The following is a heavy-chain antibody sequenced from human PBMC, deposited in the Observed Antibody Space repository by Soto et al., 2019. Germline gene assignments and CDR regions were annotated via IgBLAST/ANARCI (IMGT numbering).Heavy chain of an antibody. Sequence: EVQLVESGGGLVQPGGSLRLSCAASGFTFSSYSMNWVRQAPGKGLEWVSYISSSSSTIYYADSVKGRFTISRDNAKNSLYLQMNSLRADDTAVYYCARDRGGVTIFGVVIIGWFDPWGQGTLVTVSS. CDR2: ISSSSSTI. CDR1: GFTFSSYS. V-gene: IGHV3-48*01. D-gene: IGHD3-3*01. CDR3: ARDRGGVTIFGVVIIGWFDP. J-gene: IGHJ5*02.